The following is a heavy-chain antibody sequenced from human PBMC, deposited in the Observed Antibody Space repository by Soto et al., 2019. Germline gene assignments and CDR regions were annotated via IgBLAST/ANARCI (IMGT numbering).Heavy chain of an antibody. D-gene: IGHD5-18*01. CDR2: IYPGDSDT. J-gene: IGHJ4*02. V-gene: IGHV5-51*01. Sequence: GESLNISCKASGYSFTSYWIAWVRQMPGKGLEWMGIIYPGDSDTRYSPSFQGQVTISADKSISTAYLQWSSLKASDTAMYDCARLGYSHGFNGVGYFDYWGQGTLVTVSS. CDR3: ARLGYSHGFNGVGYFDY. CDR1: GYSFTSYW.